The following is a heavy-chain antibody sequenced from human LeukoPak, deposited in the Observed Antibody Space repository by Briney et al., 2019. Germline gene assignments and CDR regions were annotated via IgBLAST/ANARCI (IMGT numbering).Heavy chain of an antibody. V-gene: IGHV3-72*01. CDR2: TRNKANSYTT. Sequence: GGSLRLSCAASGFTFTNAWMHWVRQAPGKGLEWVGRTRNKANSYTTEYAASVKGRFTISRDDSKNSLYLQMNSLKTEDTAVYYCASTVGATYYYYYGMDVWGQGTTVTVSS. CDR1: GFTFTNAW. D-gene: IGHD1-26*01. CDR3: ASTVGATYYYYYGMDV. J-gene: IGHJ6*02.